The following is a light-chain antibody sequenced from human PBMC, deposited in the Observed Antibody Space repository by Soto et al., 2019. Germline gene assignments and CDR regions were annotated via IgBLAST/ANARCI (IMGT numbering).Light chain of an antibody. V-gene: IGLV2-8*01. CDR2: EVS. J-gene: IGLJ2*01. CDR1: SSDVGGYNY. CDR3: SSYAGSNNLV. Sequence: QSALTQPPSASGSPGQSVTISCTGTSSDVGGYNYVSWYQQHPGKAPKLMIYEVSKRPSGVPDRFSGSKSGNTASLTVSGLQVEDEADYYCSSYAGSNNLVFGGGTQLTV.